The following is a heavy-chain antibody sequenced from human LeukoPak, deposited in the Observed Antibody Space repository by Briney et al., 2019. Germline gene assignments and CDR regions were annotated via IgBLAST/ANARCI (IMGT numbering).Heavy chain of an antibody. CDR1: GDSVSSKNAV. D-gene: IGHD3-10*01. Sequence: SQTLSLTCAISGDSVSSKNAVWNWIRQSPSSGLQWLGRTYYRSKWYNNYAESLKSRLTINPDTSRNHFSLQLNSVTPEDTAVYYCARAPGSGETAFFDYWGQGTLVTVSS. CDR3: ARAPGSGETAFFDY. CDR2: TYYRSKWYN. V-gene: IGHV6-1*01. J-gene: IGHJ4*02.